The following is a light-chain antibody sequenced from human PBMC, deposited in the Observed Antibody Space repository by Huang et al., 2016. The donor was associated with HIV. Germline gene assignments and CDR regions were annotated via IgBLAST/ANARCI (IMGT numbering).Light chain of an antibody. CDR2: DAS. CDR3: QQYNTYPWT. Sequence: DIQMTQSPSTLSASVGDRVTITCRASQSISNWLAWYQQKPGKAPERLIYDASNLESGVPLRFSGSGSGTEFTLAISSLQPDDFATYYCQQYNTYPWTFGQGTKVEIK. J-gene: IGKJ1*01. V-gene: IGKV1-5*01. CDR1: QSISNW.